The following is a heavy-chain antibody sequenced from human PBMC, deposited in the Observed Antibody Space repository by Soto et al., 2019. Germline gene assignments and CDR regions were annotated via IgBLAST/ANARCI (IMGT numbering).Heavy chain of an antibody. CDR3: ARGLGGGRLLYCDLYLLGKDV. CDR1: GGSIISGGYS. CDR2: IYHSGST. V-gene: IGHV4-30-2*01. D-gene: IGHD2-2*02. Sequence: PLSLTCAVSGGSIISGGYSWSWIRQPPGKGLEWIGYIYHSGSTYYNPSLKIRVTMSVARSKNQFSLKLSSATAADSAADYCARGLGGGRLLYCDLYLLGKDVWGQGTTVNLS. J-gene: IGHJ6*02.